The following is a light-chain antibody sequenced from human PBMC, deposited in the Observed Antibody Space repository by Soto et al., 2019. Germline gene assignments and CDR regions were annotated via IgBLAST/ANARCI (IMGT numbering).Light chain of an antibody. V-gene: IGKV3-11*01. Sequence: EIVLTQSPATLSLSPGERATLSCRASHSVSNFLAWYQQKPGQAPRLLISAASNSATGIPARFSGSGSGTDFTLTISSLEPEDFAVYFCQQRSDWPLMTFGQGTRLEIK. CDR1: HSVSNF. J-gene: IGKJ5*01. CDR2: AAS. CDR3: QQRSDWPLMT.